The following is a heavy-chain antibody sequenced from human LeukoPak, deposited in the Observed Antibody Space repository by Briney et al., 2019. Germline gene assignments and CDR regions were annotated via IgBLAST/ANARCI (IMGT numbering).Heavy chain of an antibody. CDR1: GGSISSYGYY. V-gene: IGHV4-39*07. J-gene: IGHJ6*03. Sequence: KPSGTLSLTCTVSGGSISSYGYYWGWIRQPPGKGLEWIGSIYYSGNTYYNPSLKSRVTMSVHTSKNQFSLRLSSVTAADTAVYYCARGVHNYYYMDVWGKGTTATVSS. CDR3: ARGVHNYYYMDV. CDR2: IYYSGNT.